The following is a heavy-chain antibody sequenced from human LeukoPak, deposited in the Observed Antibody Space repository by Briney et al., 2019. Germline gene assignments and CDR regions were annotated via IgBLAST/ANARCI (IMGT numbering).Heavy chain of an antibody. Sequence: GGSLRLSCTAYGLLFGDYGMTWVRQAPGKGLEWLGFIRSKAYGGTTEYAASVQVRFTISRDESKKIAYLNMNSLQTDDTAVYHCTVQVVPSDNWFDPWGRGTQVTVSS. D-gene: IGHD2-8*02. V-gene: IGHV3-49*04. CDR3: TVQVVPSDNWFDP. CDR1: GLLFGDYG. J-gene: IGHJ5*02. CDR2: IRSKAYGGTT.